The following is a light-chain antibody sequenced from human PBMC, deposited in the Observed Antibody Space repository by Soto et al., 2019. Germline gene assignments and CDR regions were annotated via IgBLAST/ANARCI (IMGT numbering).Light chain of an antibody. J-gene: IGKJ1*01. Sequence: DIQMTQSPSTLSGSVGDRVTITCRASQTTSSWLAWYQQKPGKAPKLLIYKASSLESGVPSRFSGSGSGTEFTLTISSLQPDDFATYYCQQYNSYSTFGQGTKVDI. CDR2: KAS. CDR3: QQYNSYST. CDR1: QTTSSW. V-gene: IGKV1-5*03.